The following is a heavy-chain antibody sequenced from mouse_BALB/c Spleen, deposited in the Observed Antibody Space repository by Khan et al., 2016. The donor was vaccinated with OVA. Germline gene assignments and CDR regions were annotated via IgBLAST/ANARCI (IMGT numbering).Heavy chain of an antibody. CDR2: IYPGNSDT. D-gene: IGHD2-1*01. Sequence: VQLQQSGTVLARPGASVKMSCKGSGYTFTNYWMHWVKQRPGQGLEWIGVIYPGNSDTNYNQKFKGKAKLTAVTSTSNAHREPNSLTNEDSAVYYCTRNGFGNFEIWDYWGQGTTLTVSS. J-gene: IGHJ2*01. CDR1: GYTFTNYW. V-gene: IGHV1-5*01. CDR3: TRNGFGNFEIWDY.